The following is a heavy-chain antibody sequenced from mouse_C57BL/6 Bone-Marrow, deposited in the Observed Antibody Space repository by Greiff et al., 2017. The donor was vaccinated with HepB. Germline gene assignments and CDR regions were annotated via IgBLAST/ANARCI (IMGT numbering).Heavy chain of an antibody. J-gene: IGHJ4*01. CDR2: IRNKANGYTT. D-gene: IGHD2-1*01. Sequence: EVMLVESGGGLVQPGGSLSLSCAASGFTFTDYYMSWVRQPPGKALEWLGFIRNKANGYTTEYSASVKGRFTISRDNSQSILYLQMNAQRAKASATYYGARYPPYGNYADYAMDYWGQGTSVTVSS. CDR1: GFTFTDYY. V-gene: IGHV7-3*01. CDR3: ARYPPYGNYADYAMDY.